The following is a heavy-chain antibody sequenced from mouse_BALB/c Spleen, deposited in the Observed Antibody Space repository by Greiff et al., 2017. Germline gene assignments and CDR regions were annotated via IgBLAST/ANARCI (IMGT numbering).Heavy chain of an antibody. CDR1: GFTFSDYY. V-gene: IGHV5-4*02. Sequence: EVQGVESGGGLVKPGGSLKLSCAASGFTFSDYYMYWVRQTPEKRLEWVATISDGGSYTYYPDSVKGRFTISRDNAKNNLYLQMSSLKSEDTAMDYCARDGKGGRGWFAYWGQGTLVTVSA. CDR2: ISDGGSYT. CDR3: ARDGKGGRGWFAY. J-gene: IGHJ3*01. D-gene: IGHD4-1*01.